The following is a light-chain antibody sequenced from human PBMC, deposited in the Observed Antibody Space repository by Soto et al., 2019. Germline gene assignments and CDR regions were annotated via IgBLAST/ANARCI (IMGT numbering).Light chain of an antibody. Sequence: DIQMTQSPSSLSASVGDRVTITCRTSQDISNYLAWYQQKPGKVPKLLIYAASTLQSGVPSRFSGGGSGTDFYLTISSLQPEDVATYYCQKYNSAPHTFGGGTKVEIQ. CDR2: AAS. CDR1: QDISNY. J-gene: IGKJ4*01. CDR3: QKYNSAPHT. V-gene: IGKV1-27*01.